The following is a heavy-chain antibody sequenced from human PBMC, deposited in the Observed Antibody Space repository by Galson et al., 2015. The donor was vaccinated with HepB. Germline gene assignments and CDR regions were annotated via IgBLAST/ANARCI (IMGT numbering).Heavy chain of an antibody. CDR3: AKGRPERPPEHRGYDLPDY. CDR1: GFTFSSYA. J-gene: IGHJ4*02. CDR2: IGVNDGSM. D-gene: IGHD5-12*01. Sequence: SLRLSCAASGFTFSSYAMNWVRQAPGKGLEWIAGIGVNDGSMYHATSVKGRFTISRDNSKNTLYLQVNSLRVEDTAIYYCAKGRPERPPEHRGYDLPDYWGQGTLVTVSS. V-gene: IGHV3-23*01.